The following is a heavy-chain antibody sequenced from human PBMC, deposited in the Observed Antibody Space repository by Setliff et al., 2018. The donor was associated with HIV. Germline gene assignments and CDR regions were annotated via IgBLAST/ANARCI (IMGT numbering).Heavy chain of an antibody. CDR3: AREVPTIPWVY. Sequence: ASVKVCKVSGYTLTELSIHWVRQAPGKGLEWMGGFDPEDGETIYAQKFQGRVTMTEDTSTDTAFMELSSLRSEDTAVYYCAREVPTIPWVYWGQGTPVTVSS. V-gene: IGHV1-24*01. CDR1: GYTLTELS. D-gene: IGHD5-12*01. CDR2: FDPEDGET. J-gene: IGHJ4*02.